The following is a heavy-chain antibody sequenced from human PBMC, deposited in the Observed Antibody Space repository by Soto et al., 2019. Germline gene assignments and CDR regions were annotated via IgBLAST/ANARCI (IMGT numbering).Heavy chain of an antibody. CDR3: ARVYRITMVRGELSEY. CDR2: ISAYNGNT. D-gene: IGHD3-10*01. V-gene: IGHV1-18*01. CDR1: GYTFTSYG. Sequence: QVQLVQSGAEVKKPGASVKVSCKASGYTFTSYGISWVRQAPGQGLEWMGWISAYNGNTNYAQKLQGRVTMTTGTSTSTAYMELRSLRSDDTAVYYCARVYRITMVRGELSEYWGQGTLVTVSS. J-gene: IGHJ4*02.